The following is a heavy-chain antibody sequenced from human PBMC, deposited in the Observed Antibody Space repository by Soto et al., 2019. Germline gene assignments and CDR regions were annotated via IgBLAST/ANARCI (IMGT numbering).Heavy chain of an antibody. Sequence: ASLKVACKGSGYSFTSYAMHWLRKAPGQRLEWMGWINAGNGNTKYSQKFQGRVTITRDTSASTAYMEVSSLRSEDTAVYYCARGDYDVFKKNYWGQGTLLTVSS. CDR1: GYSFTSYA. CDR2: INAGNGNT. V-gene: IGHV1-3*01. J-gene: IGHJ4*02. CDR3: ARGDYDVFKKNY. D-gene: IGHD3-9*01.